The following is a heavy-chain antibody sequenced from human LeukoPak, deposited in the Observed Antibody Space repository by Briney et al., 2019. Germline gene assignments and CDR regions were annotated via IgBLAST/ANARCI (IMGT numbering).Heavy chain of an antibody. D-gene: IGHD2-15*01. CDR1: GGSISSYY. CDR2: INHSGST. V-gene: IGHV4-34*01. J-gene: IGHJ6*03. CDR3: ARSTPLYCSGGSCYSSYYYYYMDV. Sequence: SEALSLTCTVSGGSISSYYWSWIRQPPGKGLEWIGEINHSGSTNYNPSLKSRVTISVDTSKNQFSLKLSSVTAADTAVYYCARSTPLYCSGGSCYSSYYYYYMDVWGKGTTVTVSS.